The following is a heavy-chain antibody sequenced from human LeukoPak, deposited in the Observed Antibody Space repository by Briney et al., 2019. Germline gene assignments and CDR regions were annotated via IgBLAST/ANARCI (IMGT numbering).Heavy chain of an antibody. V-gene: IGHV4-34*01. J-gene: IGHJ4*02. D-gene: IGHD2-2*01. CDR3: ARGRRGDIVVVPAARLDY. CDR1: GGSFSGYY. Sequence: SETLSLTCAVYGGSFSGYYWSWTRQPPGKGLEWIGEINHSGSTNYNPSLKSRVTISVDTSKNQFSLKLSSVTAADTAVYYCARGRRGDIVVVPAARLDYWGQGTLVTVSS. CDR2: INHSGST.